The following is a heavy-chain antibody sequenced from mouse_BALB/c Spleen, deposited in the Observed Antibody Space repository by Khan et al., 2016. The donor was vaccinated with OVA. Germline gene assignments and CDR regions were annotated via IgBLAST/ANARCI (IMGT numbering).Heavy chain of an antibody. V-gene: IGHV10-1*02. J-gene: IGHJ3*01. CDR3: VSRSWFAY. CDR1: GFTFNTYA. CDR2: IRSKSNNYAT. Sequence: EVQLVESGGGLVQPKGSLKLSCAASGFTFNTYAMNWVRQAPGKGLEWVARIRSKSNNYATYYADSVKDRFTISRDDSQSMLYLQMNNLKTEDTAMYYCVSRSWFAYRGQGTLVTVSA.